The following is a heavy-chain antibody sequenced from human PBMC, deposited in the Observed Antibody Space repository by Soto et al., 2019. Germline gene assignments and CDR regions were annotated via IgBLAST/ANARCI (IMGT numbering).Heavy chain of an antibody. D-gene: IGHD4-17*01. CDR2: ISGSGGST. Sequence: EVQLLESGGGLVQPGGSLRLSCAASGFTFSSYAMSWVRQAPGKGLEWVSAISGSGGSTYYADSVKGRFTISRDNSKNTLYLQMNGLRAEDTAVYYCAKTPSTYDYGDYVGEDYFDYWGQGTLVTVSS. J-gene: IGHJ4*02. V-gene: IGHV3-23*01. CDR1: GFTFSSYA. CDR3: AKTPSTYDYGDYVGEDYFDY.